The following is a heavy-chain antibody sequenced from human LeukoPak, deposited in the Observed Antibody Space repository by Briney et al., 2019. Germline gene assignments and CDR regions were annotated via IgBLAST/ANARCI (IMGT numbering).Heavy chain of an antibody. CDR1: GFIFSNYG. D-gene: IGHD2-2*01. CDR2: IWYDGSYK. J-gene: IGHJ6*03. Sequence: PGGSLRLSCAASGFIFSNYGMHWVRQAPGKGLDWVAVIWYDGSYKYYADSVKGRFTISRDNSKNTLYLQMNSLRAEDTAVYYCALGYCSSTSCHDYYYYMDVWGKGTTVTVSS. V-gene: IGHV3-33*01. CDR3: ALGYCSSTSCHDYYYYMDV.